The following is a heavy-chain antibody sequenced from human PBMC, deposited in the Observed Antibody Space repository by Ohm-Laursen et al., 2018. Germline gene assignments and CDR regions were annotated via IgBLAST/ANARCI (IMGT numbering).Heavy chain of an antibody. CDR3: ARVGVYGSGSPYYYYGMDV. D-gene: IGHD3-10*01. J-gene: IGHJ6*02. CDR1: GFTFSDYY. V-gene: IGHV3-7*01. CDR2: IKQDGSEK. Sequence: SLRLSCAASGFTFSDYYMSWVRQAPGKGLEWVANIKQDGSEKYYVDSVKGRFTISRDNAKNSLYLQMNSLRAEDTAVYYCARVGVYGSGSPYYYYGMDVWGQGTTVTVSS.